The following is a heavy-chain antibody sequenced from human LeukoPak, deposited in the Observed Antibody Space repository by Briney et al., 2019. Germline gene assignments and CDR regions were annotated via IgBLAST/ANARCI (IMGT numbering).Heavy chain of an antibody. D-gene: IGHD6-19*01. CDR1: GFTFTTYW. J-gene: IGHJ4*02. CDR2: IKQDGSEK. CDR3: ARVAGGIPDY. Sequence: GGSLRLSCAASGFTFTTYWMSWVRQAPGKGLEWVANIKQDGSEKYYVDSVAGRFTISRDNAKNSLFPQMNSLRVEDTAVFYCARVAGGIPDYWGQGTLVTVSS. V-gene: IGHV3-7*01.